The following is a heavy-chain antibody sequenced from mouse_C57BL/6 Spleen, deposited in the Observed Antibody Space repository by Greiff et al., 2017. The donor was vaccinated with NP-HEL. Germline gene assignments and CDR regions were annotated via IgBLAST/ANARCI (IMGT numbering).Heavy chain of an antibody. V-gene: IGHV1-53*01. CDR3: AGSYYSNYPYYYAMDY. CDR1: GYTFTSYW. D-gene: IGHD2-5*01. Sequence: QVQLQQPGTELVKPGASVKLSCKASGYTFTSYWMHWVKQRPGQGLEWIGNINPSNGGTNYNEKFKSKATLTVDKSSSTAYMQLSSLTSEDSAVYYGAGSYYSNYPYYYAMDYWGQGTSVTVSS. CDR2: INPSNGGT. J-gene: IGHJ4*01.